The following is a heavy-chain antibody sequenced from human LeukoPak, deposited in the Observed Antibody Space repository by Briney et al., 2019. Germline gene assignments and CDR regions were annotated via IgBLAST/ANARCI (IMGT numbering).Heavy chain of an antibody. D-gene: IGHD2-2*01. J-gene: IGHJ4*02. CDR2: INEGGSEK. Sequence: PGGSLRLSCEASGLTFSRYWLTWVRQAPGKGLEWVANINEGGSEKNYVDSVKGRLTIPRDNAKSSLYLQMNNLRDDDTAVYHWVSRACTITACYVASWRCFDHWGQGTPFTVSS. CDR1: GLTFSRYW. CDR3: VSRACTITACYVASWRCFDH. V-gene: IGHV3-7*03.